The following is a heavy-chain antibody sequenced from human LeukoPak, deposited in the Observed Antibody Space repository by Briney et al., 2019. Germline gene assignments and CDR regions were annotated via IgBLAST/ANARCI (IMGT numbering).Heavy chain of an antibody. CDR2: ISAYNGNT. Sequence: ASVKVSCKASGYTFTSYGISWVRQAPGQGLEWMGWISAYNGNTNYAQKVQGRVTMTTDTSTSTAYMELRSLRSDDTAVYYCAREETHHVYYGMDVWGQGTMVTVSS. CDR3: AREETHHVYYGMDV. J-gene: IGHJ6*02. V-gene: IGHV1-18*01. D-gene: IGHD1-14*01. CDR1: GYTFTSYG.